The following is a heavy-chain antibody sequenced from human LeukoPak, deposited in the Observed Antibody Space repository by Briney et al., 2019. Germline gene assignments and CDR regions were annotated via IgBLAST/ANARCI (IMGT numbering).Heavy chain of an antibody. CDR2: ISTAITTT. V-gene: IGHV3-48*01. J-gene: IGHJ4*02. D-gene: IGHD2-2*01. Sequence: GGSLRLSCVVSGFPFSNNPMNWVRQAPGKGLEWVSYISTAITTTYYAESVKGRFTISRDNAKNSLYLQMNSLRVEDTAVYYCARDGGKGYEVDYWGQGTLVTVSS. CDR3: ARDGGKGYEVDY. CDR1: GFPFSNNP.